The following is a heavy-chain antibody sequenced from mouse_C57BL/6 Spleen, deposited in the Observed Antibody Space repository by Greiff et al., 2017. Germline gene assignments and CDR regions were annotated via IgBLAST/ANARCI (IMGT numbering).Heavy chain of an antibody. J-gene: IGHJ2*01. D-gene: IGHD2-10*01. CDR2: ISDGGSYT. CDR1: GFTFSSYA. Sequence: EVKLMESGGGLVKPGGSLKLSCAASGFTFSSYAMSWVRQTPEKRLEWVATISDGGSYTYYPDNVKGRFTISRDNAKNNLYLQMSHLKSEDTAMYYCARASLLGYFDYWGQGTTLTVSS. V-gene: IGHV5-4*03. CDR3: ARASLLGYFDY.